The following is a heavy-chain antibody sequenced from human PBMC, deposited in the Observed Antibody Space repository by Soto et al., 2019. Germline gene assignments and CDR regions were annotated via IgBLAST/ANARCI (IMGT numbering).Heavy chain of an antibody. CDR2: IYSSGGT. CDR1: GGSMSSYY. J-gene: IGHJ5*02. CDR3: ARGQRFSDSFDP. V-gene: IGHV4-4*07. Sequence: SETLSLTCTVSGGSMSSYYWTWIRQSAGKGLEWIGRIYSSGGTHYNPSLKSRVTISLDTAKNQFSLRLNSATAADTAVYYCARGQRFSDSFDPRGQATLVAVYS. D-gene: IGHD3-3*01.